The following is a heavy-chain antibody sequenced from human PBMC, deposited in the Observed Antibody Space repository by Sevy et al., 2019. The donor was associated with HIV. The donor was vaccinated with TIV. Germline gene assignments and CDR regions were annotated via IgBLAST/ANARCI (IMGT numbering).Heavy chain of an antibody. J-gene: IGHJ4*02. Sequence: GSLRLSCAASGFTFNNYWMTWVRQAPGKGLEGVAIIKQDGSDKYYMESVKGRFNISRDNTKNSLYLQLNSLRAEDTAVYYCARSWDYWGQMGYWGQGTLVTVSS. CDR1: GFTFNNYW. V-gene: IGHV3-7*03. CDR2: IKQDGSDK. D-gene: IGHD7-27*01. CDR3: ARSWDYWGQMGY.